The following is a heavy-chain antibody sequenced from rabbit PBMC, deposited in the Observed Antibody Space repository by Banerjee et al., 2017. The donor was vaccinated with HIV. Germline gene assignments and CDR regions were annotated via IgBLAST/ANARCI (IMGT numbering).Heavy chain of an antibody. CDR2: INTSSGST. Sequence: QEQLEESGGGLVKPEGSLTLTCTASGFSFSSSYYMCWVRQAPGKGLEWIACINTSSGSTYYASWAKGRFTISKTSSTTVTLQMTSLTAADTATYFCARDGSGWGANFNLWGPGTLVTVS. J-gene: IGHJ4*01. CDR1: GFSFSSSYY. V-gene: IGHV1S45*01. D-gene: IGHD4-1*01. CDR3: ARDGSGWGANFNL.